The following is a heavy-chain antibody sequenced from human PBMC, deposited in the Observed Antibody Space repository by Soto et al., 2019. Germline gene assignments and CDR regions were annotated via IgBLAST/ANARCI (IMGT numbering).Heavy chain of an antibody. CDR3: ARKFGVAPAAP. CDR2: ISSSSSTI. CDR1: GFTFSSYS. Sequence: PRGSLRLPCAASGFTFSSYSMNWARQAPGKGLEWVSYISSSSSTIYYADSVKGRFTISRDNAKNSLYLQMNSLRAEDTAVYYCARKFGVAPAAPWGQGTLVTVSS. V-gene: IGHV3-48*01. D-gene: IGHD2-2*01. J-gene: IGHJ5*02.